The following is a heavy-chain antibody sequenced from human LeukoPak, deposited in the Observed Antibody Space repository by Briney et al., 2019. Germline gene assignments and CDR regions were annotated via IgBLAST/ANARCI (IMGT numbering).Heavy chain of an antibody. CDR3: ARGSSYAFEI. Sequence: PGGSLRLSCAASGFTFSSYEMNWVRQAPGKGLEWVSYIGSSGSPIYYANSVKGRFTVSRDNAKKTLYLQMNNLREEDTALYYCARGSSYAFEIWGQGTLVTVSS. V-gene: IGHV3-48*03. CDR2: IGSSGSPI. CDR1: GFTFSSYE. D-gene: IGHD3-10*01. J-gene: IGHJ3*02.